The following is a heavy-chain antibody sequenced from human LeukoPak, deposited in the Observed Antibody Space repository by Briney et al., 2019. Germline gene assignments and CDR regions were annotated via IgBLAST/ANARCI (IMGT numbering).Heavy chain of an antibody. Sequence: SETLSLTCTVSGGSISSYYWSWIRQPAGKGLEWIGRIYSTGNTNYNPSLKSRVTLSVDTSKNQFSLKLSSVTAADTAVYYCARGAVVAVWGQGTLVTVSS. CDR1: GGSISSYY. CDR2: IYSTGNT. V-gene: IGHV4-4*07. D-gene: IGHD2-15*01. CDR3: ARGAVVAV. J-gene: IGHJ4*02.